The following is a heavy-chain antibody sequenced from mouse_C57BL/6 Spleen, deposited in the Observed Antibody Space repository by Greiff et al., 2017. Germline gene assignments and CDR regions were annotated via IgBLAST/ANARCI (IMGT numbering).Heavy chain of an antibody. CDR2: IYPGSGST. D-gene: IGHD2-4*01. CDR1: GYTFTSYW. Sequence: QVQLKQPGAELVKPGASVKMSCKASGYTFTSYWITWVKQRPGQGLEWIGDIYPGSGSTNYNEKFKSKATLTVDTSSSTAYMQLSSLTSEDSAVYYCTIYYDYDGKVWYFDVWGTGTTVTVSS. V-gene: IGHV1-55*01. CDR3: TIYYDYDGKVWYFDV. J-gene: IGHJ1*03.